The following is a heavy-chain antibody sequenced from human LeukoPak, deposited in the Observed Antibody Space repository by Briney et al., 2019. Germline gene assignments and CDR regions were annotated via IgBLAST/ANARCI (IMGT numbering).Heavy chain of an antibody. V-gene: IGHV1-69*05. J-gene: IGHJ6*03. CDR1: GGTFSSYA. D-gene: IGHD6-13*01. CDR2: IIPIFGTA. Sequence: ASVKVSCKASGGTFSSYAISWVRQAPGQGLEWMGGIIPIFGTANYAQKFQGRVTITTDESTSTAYMELSSLRSEDTAVYYCARDLNSSSWYYDYYYMDVWGKGTTVTVSS. CDR3: ARDLNSSSWYYDYYYMDV.